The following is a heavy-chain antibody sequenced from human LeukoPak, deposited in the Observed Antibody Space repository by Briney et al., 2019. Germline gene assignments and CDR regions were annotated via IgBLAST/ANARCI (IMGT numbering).Heavy chain of an antibody. D-gene: IGHD6-19*01. CDR2: MNPNSGNT. J-gene: IGHJ6*02. CDR3: ARVDARSGWYHGSYYYYGMDV. Sequence: ASVKVSCKASGYTFTSYDINWVRQATGQGLEWMGWMNPNSGNTGYAQKFQGRVTMTRNTSISTAYMELSSLRSEDTAVYYCARVDARSGWYHGSYYYYGMDVWGQGTTVTVSS. V-gene: IGHV1-8*01. CDR1: GYTFTSYD.